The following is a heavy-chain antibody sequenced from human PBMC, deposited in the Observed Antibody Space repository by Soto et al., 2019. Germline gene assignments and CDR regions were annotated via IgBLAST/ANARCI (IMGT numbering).Heavy chain of an antibody. CDR1: GGSFNIYT. J-gene: IGHJ6*02. V-gene: IGHV1-69*06. Sequence: QVQLVQSGAEVKKPGSSVKVSCKASGGSFNIYTINWVRQAPGQGLEWMGGVLPIFGTTNYAQKFQGRVTITADKSARTSYMELSSLRSDDTAVYYCARTQGFYPLDVWGQGTTVTVSS. CDR3: ARTQGFYPLDV. CDR2: VLPIFGTT.